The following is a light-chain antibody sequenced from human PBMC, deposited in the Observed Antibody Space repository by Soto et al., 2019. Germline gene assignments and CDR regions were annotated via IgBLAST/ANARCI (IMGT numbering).Light chain of an antibody. CDR2: EVS. V-gene: IGLV2-14*01. CDR1: SSDVGGYNY. J-gene: IGLJ1*01. CDR3: SSYTITSTYV. Sequence: QSALTQPASVSLSPGQSITISCTGTSSDVGGYNYVSWYQQHPGKAPKLMIYEVSDRPPGVSNRFSGSKSGNTASLTISGLQAEDEADYYCSSYTITSTYVFGTGTKVTVL.